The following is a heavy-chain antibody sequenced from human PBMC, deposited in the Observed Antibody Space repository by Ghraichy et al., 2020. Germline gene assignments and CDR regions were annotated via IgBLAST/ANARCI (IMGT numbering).Heavy chain of an antibody. CDR2: ITGSSNYI. D-gene: IGHD6-19*01. CDR3: ARGGSSGWFGRIEWFDP. V-gene: IGHV3-21*06. Sequence: GESLNISCVASGFTFSSYSMNWVRQAPGKGLEWVASITGSSNYIYYADSLKGRFTISRDNARNSLYLQMKSLRAEDAAVYYCARGGSSGWFGRIEWFDPWGQGTLVTVSS. CDR1: GFTFSSYS. J-gene: IGHJ5*02.